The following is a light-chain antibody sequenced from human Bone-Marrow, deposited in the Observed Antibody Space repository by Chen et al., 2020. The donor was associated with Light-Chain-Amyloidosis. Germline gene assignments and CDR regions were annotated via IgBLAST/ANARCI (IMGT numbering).Light chain of an antibody. CDR3: QVWDSSSDRPV. CDR1: NIGSTS. J-gene: IGLJ2*01. Sequence: SCLLTQPSSGQVAAGQKRTIACGGNNIGSTSVHWYQQTPGQAPLLVVYDESDRTSGIHARLSGSNSGNTATLTISRVEAGDEADYYCQVWDSSSDRPVFGGGTKLTVL. CDR2: DES. V-gene: IGLV3-21*02.